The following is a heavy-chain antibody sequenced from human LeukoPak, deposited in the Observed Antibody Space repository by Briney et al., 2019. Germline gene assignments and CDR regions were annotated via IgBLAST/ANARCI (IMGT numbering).Heavy chain of an antibody. V-gene: IGHV4-28*01. Sequence: TSETLSLTCAVSGYSISSSNWRGWIRQPPGKGLEWIGYIYYSGSTYYSPSLKSRVTMSVDTSKNQFSLKLSSVTAVDTAVYYCARLIRGYSGYDFGNWFDPWGQGTLVTVSS. J-gene: IGHJ5*02. CDR2: IYYSGST. CDR3: ARLIRGYSGYDFGNWFDP. D-gene: IGHD5-12*01. CDR1: GYSISSSNW.